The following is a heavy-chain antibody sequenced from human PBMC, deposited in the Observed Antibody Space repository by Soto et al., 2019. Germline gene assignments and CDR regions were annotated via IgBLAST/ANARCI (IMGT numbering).Heavy chain of an antibody. V-gene: IGHV1-46*01. D-gene: IGHD5-12*01. J-gene: IGHJ6*02. Sequence: ASVKVSCKASGYTFTSYYMHWVRQAPGQGLEWMGIINPSGGSTSYAQKFQGRVTMTRDTSTSTVYMELSSLRSEDTAIYYCARHNRWLQQVLVYYYGMDVWGQGTTVTVSS. CDR2: INPSGGST. CDR1: GYTFTSYY. CDR3: ARHNRWLQQVLVYYYGMDV.